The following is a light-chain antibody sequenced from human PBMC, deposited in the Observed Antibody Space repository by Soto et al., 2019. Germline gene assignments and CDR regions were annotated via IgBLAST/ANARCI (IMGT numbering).Light chain of an antibody. V-gene: IGKV3-15*01. CDR1: QSVSSN. J-gene: IGKJ2*01. Sequence: EIVMTQSPATLSVSPGERATLSCRASQSVSSNLAWYQQKPGQAPRLLIYGASTRATGIPARFSGSGSGTEFTVANSGLQSEDFAVSYIHQYNNWPPAFGQGTKLEIK. CDR2: GAS. CDR3: HQYNNWPPA.